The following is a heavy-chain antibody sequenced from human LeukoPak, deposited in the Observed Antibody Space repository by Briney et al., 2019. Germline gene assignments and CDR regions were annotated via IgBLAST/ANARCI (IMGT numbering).Heavy chain of an antibody. CDR1: GGTLSSDA. D-gene: IGHD3-10*01. CDR2: VIPIFGTA. Sequence: GSSVKVSCKASGGTLSSDAISWVRQAPGQGLEWMGGVIPIFGTANYAQKFQGRVTITADESTSTAYMELSSLRSEDTAVYYCASPADYGSGSYYTYWGQGTLVTVSS. CDR3: ASPADYGSGSYYTY. V-gene: IGHV1-69*01. J-gene: IGHJ4*02.